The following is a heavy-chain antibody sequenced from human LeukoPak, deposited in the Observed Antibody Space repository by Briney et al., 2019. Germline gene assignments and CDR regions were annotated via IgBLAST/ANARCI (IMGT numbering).Heavy chain of an antibody. J-gene: IGHJ4*02. CDR1: GFPLSSYD. CDR3: AKEYPVRGYFDY. D-gene: IGHD3-10*02. V-gene: IGHV3-23*01. Sequence: GGSLSLLCAASGFPLSSYDVNWVRQAPGKGLEWVSSINGNDESTYYEDSVRSRFTTSRDNSENSLYLQMNSLRAEDTAVYYCAKEYPVRGYFDYWGQGTLVAVSS. CDR2: INGNDEST.